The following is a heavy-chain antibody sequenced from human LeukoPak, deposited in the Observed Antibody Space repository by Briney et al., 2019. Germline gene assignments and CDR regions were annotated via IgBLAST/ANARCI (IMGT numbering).Heavy chain of an antibody. CDR2: IYSGSNT. J-gene: IGHJ5*02. Sequence: PGGSLRLSCAASGFTVSSNYMSWVRQAPGKGLEWVSLIYSGSNTYYADSVKGRFTISRDNSKNTLYLQMNSLRAEDTAVYYCAPTDRYGEGWWFDPWGQGTLVTVSS. CDR1: GFTVSSNY. CDR3: APTDRYGEGWWFDP. V-gene: IGHV3-53*01. D-gene: IGHD4-17*01.